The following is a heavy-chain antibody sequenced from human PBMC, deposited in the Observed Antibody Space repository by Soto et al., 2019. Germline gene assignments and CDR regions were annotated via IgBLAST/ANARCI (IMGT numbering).Heavy chain of an antibody. V-gene: IGHV1-69*06. CDR3: ARDRTHLKQWLVLGWFDP. Sequence: QMQLVQSGAEVKKPGSSVKVSCKASGGTFSSYAISWVRQAPGQGLEWMGGIIPIFGTANYAQKFQGRVTITADKSTSTAYMELSSLRSEDTAVYYCARDRTHLKQWLVLGWFDPWGQGTLVTVSS. CDR1: GGTFSSYA. CDR2: IIPIFGTA. D-gene: IGHD6-19*01. J-gene: IGHJ5*02.